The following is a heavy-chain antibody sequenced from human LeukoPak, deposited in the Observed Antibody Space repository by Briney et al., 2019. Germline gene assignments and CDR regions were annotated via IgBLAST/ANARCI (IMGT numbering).Heavy chain of an antibody. CDR2: MSDSGGST. D-gene: IGHD6-6*01. Sequence: GGSLRLSCAASGFTFSSYAMSWVRQAPGKGLEWVSAMSDSGGSTYYADFVKGRFTISRDNSKNTLYLQMNSLRAEDTAVYYCAKDLGYSSSSGGFDYWGQGTLVTVSS. J-gene: IGHJ4*02. CDR3: AKDLGYSSSSGGFDY. CDR1: GFTFSSYA. V-gene: IGHV3-23*01.